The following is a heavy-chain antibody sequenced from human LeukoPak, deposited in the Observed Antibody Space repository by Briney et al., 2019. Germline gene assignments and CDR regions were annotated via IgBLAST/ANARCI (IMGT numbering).Heavy chain of an antibody. CDR2: IYSGGST. V-gene: IGHV3-53*01. D-gene: IGHD3-10*01. CDR3: ARSPGDLRFDP. Sequence: GGSLRLSCAASGFTVSSNYMSWVRQAPGKGLEWVSVIYSGGSTYYADSVKGRFTISRDNSKNTPYLQMNSLRAEDTAVYYCARSPGDLRFDPWGQGTLVTVSS. J-gene: IGHJ5*02. CDR1: GFTVSSNY.